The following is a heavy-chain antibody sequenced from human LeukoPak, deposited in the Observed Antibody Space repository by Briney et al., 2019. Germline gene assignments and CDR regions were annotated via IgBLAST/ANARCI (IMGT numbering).Heavy chain of an antibody. V-gene: IGHV5-51*01. Sequence: GESLKISCKGSGYSFTSYWIGWVRQMPGKGLEWMGIIYPGDSDTRYSPSFQGQVTISADKSISTAYLQWSSLKASDTAMYYCARGRITMVRGVNWFDPWGQGTLVTVSS. CDR3: ARGRITMVRGVNWFDP. D-gene: IGHD3-10*01. CDR1: GYSFTSYW. CDR2: IYPGDSDT. J-gene: IGHJ5*02.